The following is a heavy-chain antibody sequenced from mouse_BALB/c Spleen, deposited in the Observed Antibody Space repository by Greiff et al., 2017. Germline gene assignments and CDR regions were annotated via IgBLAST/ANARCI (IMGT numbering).Heavy chain of an antibody. J-gene: IGHJ4*01. D-gene: IGHD2-14*01. V-gene: IGHV1S81*02. CDR3: TRRDYRFYAMDY. Sequence: VKLQQSGAELVKPGASVKLSCKASGYTFTSYYMYWVKQRPGQGLEWIGEINPSNGGTNFNEKFKSKATLTVDKSSSTAYMQLSSLTSEDSAVYYCTRRDYRFYAMDYWGQGTSVTVSS. CDR2: INPSNGGT. CDR1: GYTFTSYY.